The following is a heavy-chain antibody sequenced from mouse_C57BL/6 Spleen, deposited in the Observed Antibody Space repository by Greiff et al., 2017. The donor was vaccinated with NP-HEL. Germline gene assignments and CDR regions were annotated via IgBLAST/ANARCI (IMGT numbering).Heavy chain of an antibody. CDR1: GFNIKDDY. CDR2: IEPENGDT. Sequence: EVQLQQSGAELVRPGASVKLSCTASGFNIKDDYMHWVKQRPEQGLEWIGWIEPENGDTEYASKFQGKATITADTSSNTAYLQLSSLTSEDTAVYYCTTVLRGDYYAMDYWGQGTSVTVSS. V-gene: IGHV14-4*01. J-gene: IGHJ4*01. D-gene: IGHD1-1*01. CDR3: TTVLRGDYYAMDY.